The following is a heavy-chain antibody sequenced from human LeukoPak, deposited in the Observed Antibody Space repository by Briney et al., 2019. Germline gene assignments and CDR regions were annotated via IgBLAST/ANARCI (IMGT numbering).Heavy chain of an antibody. CDR3: ARHPELYFFDY. Sequence: SSETLSLTCAVYGGSFSGYYWSWIRQPPGKGLEWIGEINHSGSTNYNPSLKSRVTISADTSKNQVSLTLSSVTAADTAVYYCARHPELYFFDYWGQGTLVTVSS. CDR1: GGSFSGYY. J-gene: IGHJ4*02. V-gene: IGHV4-34*01. CDR2: INHSGST. D-gene: IGHD3-10*01.